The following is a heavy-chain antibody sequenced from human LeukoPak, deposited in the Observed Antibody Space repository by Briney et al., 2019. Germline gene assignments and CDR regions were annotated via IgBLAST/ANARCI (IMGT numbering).Heavy chain of an antibody. D-gene: IGHD2-15*01. CDR1: GGSVSSGSYY. CDR3: ASSIVVGDWFDP. V-gene: IGHV4-61*01. Sequence: PSETLSLTCTVSGGSVSSGSYYWSWIRQPPGTGLEWIGYIYYSGSTNYNPSLKSRVTISVDTSKNQFSLKLSSVTAADTAVYYCASSIVVGDWFDPWGQGTLVTVSS. CDR2: IYYSGST. J-gene: IGHJ5*02.